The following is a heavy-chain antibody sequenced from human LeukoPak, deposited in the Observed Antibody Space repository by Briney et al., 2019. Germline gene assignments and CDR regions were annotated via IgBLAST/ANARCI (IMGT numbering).Heavy chain of an antibody. Sequence: PGGSLRLSCAASGFTFSSYWMSWVRQAPGKGLEWVANIKQDGSEKYSVDSVKGRFTISRDNAKNSLYLQMNSLRAEDTAVYYCATFPKGDCSSTSCYSVPTHYYYGMDVWGQGTTVTVSS. CDR3: ATFPKGDCSSTSCYSVPTHYYYGMDV. CDR1: GFTFSSYW. D-gene: IGHD2-2*01. CDR2: IKQDGSEK. J-gene: IGHJ6*02. V-gene: IGHV3-7*01.